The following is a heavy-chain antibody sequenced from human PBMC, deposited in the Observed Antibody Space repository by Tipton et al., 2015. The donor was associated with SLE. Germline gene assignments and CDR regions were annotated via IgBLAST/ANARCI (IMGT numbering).Heavy chain of an antibody. CDR3: ARVGGIVVVIATHNWFDP. J-gene: IGHJ5*02. CDR1: GGSFSGYY. V-gene: IGHV4-34*01. CDR2: INHSGST. D-gene: IGHD2-21*01. Sequence: TLSLTCAVYGGSFSGYYWSWIRQPPGKGLEWIGEINHSGSTNYNPSLKSRVTISVETSKNQFSLKLSSVTAADSAVYYCARVGGIVVVIATHNWFDPWGQGTLVTVSS.